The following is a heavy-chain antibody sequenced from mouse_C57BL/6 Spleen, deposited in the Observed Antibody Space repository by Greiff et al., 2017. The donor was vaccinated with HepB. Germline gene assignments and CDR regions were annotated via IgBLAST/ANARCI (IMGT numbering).Heavy chain of an antibody. CDR2: INPDSSTI. CDR1: GIDFSRYW. J-gene: IGHJ4*01. CDR3: ARRSSFYYGNAMDY. D-gene: IGHD1-1*01. V-gene: IGHV4-1*01. Sequence: EVKLQESGGGLVQPGGSLKLSCAASGIDFSRYWMSWVRRAPGKGLEWIGEINPDSSTINYAPSLKDKFIISRDNAKNTLYLQMSKVRSEDTALYYCARRSSFYYGNAMDYWGQGTSVTVSS.